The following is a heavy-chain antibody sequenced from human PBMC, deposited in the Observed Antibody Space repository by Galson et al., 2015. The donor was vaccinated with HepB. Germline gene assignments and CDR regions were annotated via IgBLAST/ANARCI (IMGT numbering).Heavy chain of an antibody. Sequence: SLRLSCAASGFTSSADWMHWVRQAPGKGLVWVSRISIDGSSTYYADSVKGRFTISRDNAKNTLYLQMKSPTAEDTAVYYCARGRSGNYGHFDYWGQGTLVTVSS. CDR1: GFTSSADW. CDR2: ISIDGSST. CDR3: ARGRSGNYGHFDY. D-gene: IGHD4-17*01. V-gene: IGHV3-74*01. J-gene: IGHJ4*02.